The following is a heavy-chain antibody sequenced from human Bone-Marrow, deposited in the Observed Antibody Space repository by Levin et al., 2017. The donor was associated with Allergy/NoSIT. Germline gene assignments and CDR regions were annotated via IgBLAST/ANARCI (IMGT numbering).Heavy chain of an antibody. J-gene: IGHJ4*02. Sequence: GGSLRLSCTASGFTFSTYAMSWVRQAPGKGLEWVSVISGDGYTTHYTDSVKGRFTISRDNSKNTLYLQMNSLRADDTAIYYCAKTRWTGAYYFDSWGQGTLVTVSS. CDR2: ISGDGYTT. V-gene: IGHV3-23*01. D-gene: IGHD1-1*01. CDR3: AKTRWTGAYYFDS. CDR1: GFTFSTYA.